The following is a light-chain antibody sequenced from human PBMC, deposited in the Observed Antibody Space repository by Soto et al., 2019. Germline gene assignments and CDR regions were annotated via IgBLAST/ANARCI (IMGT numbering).Light chain of an antibody. Sequence: EIVMTQSPATLSVSPGERATLSCRASQSVSSNLAWYQQKPGQTPRLLIYGASTRATGIPARFSGSGSGTEFTLTISSLQSEDFAVYYCRQYNKWPPLTFGGGTKVDIQ. V-gene: IGKV3-15*01. CDR1: QSVSSN. J-gene: IGKJ4*01. CDR2: GAS. CDR3: RQYNKWPPLT.